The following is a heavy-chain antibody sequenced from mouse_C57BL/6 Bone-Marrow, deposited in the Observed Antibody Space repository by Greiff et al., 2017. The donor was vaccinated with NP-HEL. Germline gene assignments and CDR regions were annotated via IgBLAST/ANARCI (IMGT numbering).Heavy chain of an antibody. CDR2: ISSGGEYI. Sequence: EVKLVESGEGLVKPGGSLKLSCAASGFTFSSYAMSWVRQTPEKRLEWVAYISSGGEYIYYADTVKGRFTISRDNARNTLYLQMSSLKSEDTAMYYCTSYSNSWFAYWGQGTLVTVSA. J-gene: IGHJ3*01. V-gene: IGHV5-9-1*02. CDR1: GFTFSSYA. D-gene: IGHD2-5*01. CDR3: TSYSNSWFAY.